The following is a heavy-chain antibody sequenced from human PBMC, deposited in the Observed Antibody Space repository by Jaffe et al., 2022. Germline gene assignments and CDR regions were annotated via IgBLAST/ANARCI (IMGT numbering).Heavy chain of an antibody. CDR2: ISTTRSTI. Sequence: EVQLVESGGGLVQPGGSLRLSCGASGFSFSAYSMNWVRQAPGKGLEWVSYISTTRSTIYYAGSVKGRFTISRDNAKNSLYLQMNSLRAEDTAVYFCARDSGYCSSTRCVEGSGNFDYWGQGTLVTVSS. D-gene: IGHD2-2*01. J-gene: IGHJ4*02. V-gene: IGHV3-48*01. CDR1: GFSFSAYS. CDR3: ARDSGYCSSTRCVEGSGNFDY.